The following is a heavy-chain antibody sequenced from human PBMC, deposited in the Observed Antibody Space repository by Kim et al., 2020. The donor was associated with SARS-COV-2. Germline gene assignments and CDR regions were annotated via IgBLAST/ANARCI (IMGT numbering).Heavy chain of an antibody. Sequence: GGSLRLSCAASGFTFSSYSMNWVRQAPGKGLEWVSYISSSSSTIYYADSVKGRFTISRDNAKNSLYLQMNSLRAEDTAVYYCARDGQLPRGYWGQGTLVTVSS. CDR3: ARDGQLPRGY. D-gene: IGHD5-18*01. J-gene: IGHJ4*02. CDR1: GFTFSSYS. V-gene: IGHV3-48*04. CDR2: ISSSSSTI.